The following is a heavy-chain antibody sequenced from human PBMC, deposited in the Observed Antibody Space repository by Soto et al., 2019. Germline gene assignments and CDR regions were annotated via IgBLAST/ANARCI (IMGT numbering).Heavy chain of an antibody. CDR3: VVAAQPYDCDY. V-gene: IGHV1-18*01. CDR2: ISAYNGNT. J-gene: IGHJ4*02. D-gene: IGHD2-15*01. Sequence: QVQLVQSGAEVKKPGASVKVSCKASGYTFTSYGISWVRQAPGQGLEWMGWISAYNGNTNYAQQLQGRGTMPTDTSTSTADMDLRSLRSDDTAVYYCVVAAQPYDCDYWGPGTLVTVSS. CDR1: GYTFTSYG.